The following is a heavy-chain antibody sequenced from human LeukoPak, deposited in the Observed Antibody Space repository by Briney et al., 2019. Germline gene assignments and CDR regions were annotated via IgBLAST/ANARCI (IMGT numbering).Heavy chain of an antibody. Sequence: GGSLRLSCAASDFTFSSYAMNWVRQAPGKGLEWVSAISGSGGSTYYADSVKGRFTISRDNSKNTLYLQMNSLRAEDTAVYYCAKSGYGDYPYYFDYWGQGTLVTVSS. CDR2: ISGSGGST. CDR3: AKSGYGDYPYYFDY. D-gene: IGHD4-17*01. CDR1: DFTFSSYA. J-gene: IGHJ4*02. V-gene: IGHV3-23*01.